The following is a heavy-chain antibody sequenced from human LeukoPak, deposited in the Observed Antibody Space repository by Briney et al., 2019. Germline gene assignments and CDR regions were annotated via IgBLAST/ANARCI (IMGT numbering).Heavy chain of an antibody. J-gene: IGHJ4*02. CDR1: GYSISSGYY. V-gene: IGHV4-38-2*01. D-gene: IGHD3-22*01. CDR3: ARLYYYDSSGYYYFDY. CDR2: IYHSGST. Sequence: PSETLSLTCAVSGYSISSGYYWGWIRQPPGKGPEWIGSIYHSGSTYYNPSLKSRVTISVDTSKNQFSLKLSSVTAADTAVYYCARLYYYDSSGYYYFDYWGQGTLVTVSS.